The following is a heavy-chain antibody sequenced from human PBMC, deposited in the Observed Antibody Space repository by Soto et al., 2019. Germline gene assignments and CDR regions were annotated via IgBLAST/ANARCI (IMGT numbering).Heavy chain of an antibody. Sequence: GASVKVSCKASGYTFTGYYMHWVRQAHGQGLEWMGWINPNSGGTNYAQKFQGWVTMTRDTSISTAYMELSRLRSDDTAVYYCARGGLRYFDWSPMDGWGQGTTVTVSS. J-gene: IGHJ6*02. CDR3: ARGGLRYFDWSPMDG. D-gene: IGHD3-9*01. CDR1: GYTFTGYY. CDR2: INPNSGGT. V-gene: IGHV1-2*04.